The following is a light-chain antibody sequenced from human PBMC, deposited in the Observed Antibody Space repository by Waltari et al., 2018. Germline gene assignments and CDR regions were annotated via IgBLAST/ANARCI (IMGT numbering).Light chain of an antibody. CDR1: QGISNW. CDR2: AAS. CDR3: QQGYNAPLT. V-gene: IGKV1-12*01. Sequence: DIQMTQSPSSLSASIGEKVTITCRASQGISNWLAWYQQKTGKDPKLMIYAASILQSGVPSRFSVSVAGTDYTLTISILQPEDFATYYCQQGYNAPLTFGEGTKVEIK. J-gene: IGKJ4*01.